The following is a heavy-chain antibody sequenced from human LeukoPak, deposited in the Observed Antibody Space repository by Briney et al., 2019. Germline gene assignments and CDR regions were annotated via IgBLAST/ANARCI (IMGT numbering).Heavy chain of an antibody. V-gene: IGHV4-34*01. CDR2: INHSGST. Sequence: SQTLSLTCAVYGGSFSGYYWSWIRQPPGKGLEWIGEINHSGSTNYNPSLKSRVTISVDTSKNQFSLKLSSVTAADTAVYYCARSRRLVSSYYYYYMDVWGKGTTVTVSS. CDR1: GGSFSGYY. J-gene: IGHJ6*03. CDR3: ARSRRLVSSYYYYYMDV. D-gene: IGHD6-6*01.